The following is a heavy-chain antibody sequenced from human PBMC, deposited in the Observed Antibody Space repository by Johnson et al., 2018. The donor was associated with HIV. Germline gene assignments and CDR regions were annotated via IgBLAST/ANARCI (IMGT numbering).Heavy chain of an antibody. J-gene: IGHJ3*01. V-gene: IGHV3-30*18. Sequence: QVQLVESGGGVVQPGRSLRLSCVASGFTFSSYGMHWVRQAPGKGLEWVANIKQDGSESYTDSVKGRFTVSRDSSKTTLFLQMKSLRPEDTAVYFWAKEDCSAIVCSDDGFHLWGQGTMVTLSS. CDR1: GFTFSSYG. CDR3: AKEDCSAIVCSDDGFHL. CDR2: IKQDGSE. D-gene: IGHD2-15*01.